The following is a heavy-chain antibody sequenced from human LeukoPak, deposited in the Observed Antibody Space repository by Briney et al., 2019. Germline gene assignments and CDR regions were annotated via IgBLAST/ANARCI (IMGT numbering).Heavy chain of an antibody. J-gene: IGHJ5*02. V-gene: IGHV4-31*03. Sequence: SETLSLTCTVSGGSIRSGGYYWSWIRQHPGKGLEWIGNIYYSGSTSYNPSLKSRVTISVDTSKNQFSLKLNSVTAADTAMYYCARGKDYGYNNWFDPWGQGTLVTVSS. CDR1: GGSIRSGGYY. CDR2: IYYSGST. CDR3: ARGKDYGYNNWFDP. D-gene: IGHD4-17*01.